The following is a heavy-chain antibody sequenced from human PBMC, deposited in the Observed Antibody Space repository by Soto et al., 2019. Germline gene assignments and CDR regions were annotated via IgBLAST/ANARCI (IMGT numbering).Heavy chain of an antibody. J-gene: IGHJ4*02. CDR3: ARMYSSGSAFDH. D-gene: IGHD6-19*01. V-gene: IGHV4-31*03. CDR1: GYSITAGGYY. CDR2: FYSSGSI. Sequence: PSETLSLTCFVSGYSITAGGYYWSWIRHHPGKGLEWIGSFYSSGSIIYNPSLRSRVSISGDTSSNQFSMSLTSVTAADTARYYCARMYSSGSAFDHWGLGTLVTVSS.